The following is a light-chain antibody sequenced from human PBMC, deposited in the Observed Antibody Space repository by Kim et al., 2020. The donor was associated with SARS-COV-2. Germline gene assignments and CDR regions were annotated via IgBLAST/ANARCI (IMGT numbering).Light chain of an antibody. V-gene: IGKV1-5*03. Sequence: ASIGDKVTITCRASYSVASWLAWYRQKSGKAPELLIYKVSTLETGVPSRFSGSGYGTEFTLTISSLQPDDFASYYCQQYTSYPWTFGQGTKVDIK. CDR3: QQYTSYPWT. CDR1: YSVASW. J-gene: IGKJ1*01. CDR2: KVS.